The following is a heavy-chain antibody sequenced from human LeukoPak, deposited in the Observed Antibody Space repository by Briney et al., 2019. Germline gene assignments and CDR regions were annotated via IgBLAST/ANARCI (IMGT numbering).Heavy chain of an antibody. CDR2: INHSGGT. CDR3: ARERFYYGSGSYYYYMDV. D-gene: IGHD3-10*01. CDR1: GGSFSGYY. Sequence: PSETLSLTCAVYGGSFSGYYWSWIRQPPGKGLEWIGEINHSGGTNYNPSLKSRVTISLDTSKNQFSLKLSSVTAADTAVYYCARERFYYGSGSYYYYMDVWGKGTTVTVSS. J-gene: IGHJ6*03. V-gene: IGHV4-34*01.